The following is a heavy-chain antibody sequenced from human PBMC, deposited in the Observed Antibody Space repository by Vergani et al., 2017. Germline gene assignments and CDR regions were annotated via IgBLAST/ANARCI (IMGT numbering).Heavy chain of an antibody. CDR1: GYTFTDYY. CDR3: ASWGYSYGDSIAVDQNYYYYYYMDV. V-gene: IGHV1-69-2*01. CDR2: VDPEDGET. Sequence: VQLVQSGAEVKKPGSSVKVSCKVSGYTFTDYYMHWVQQAPGKGLEWMGLVDPEDGETIYAEKFQGRVTITADESTSTAYMELSSLRSEDTAVYYCASWGYSYGDSIAVDQNYYYYYYMDVWGKGTTVTVSS. D-gene: IGHD5-18*01. J-gene: IGHJ6*03.